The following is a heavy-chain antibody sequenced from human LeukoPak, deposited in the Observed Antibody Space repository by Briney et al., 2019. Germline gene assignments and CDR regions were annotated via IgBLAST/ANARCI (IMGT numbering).Heavy chain of an antibody. Sequence: PRESLRLSCAASGFTFSSYEMNWVRQAPGKGLEWVSYISSSGSTIYYADSVKGRFTISRDNAKNSLYLQMNSLRSEDTAVYYCARESRAGTSDYWGQGTLVTVSS. CDR2: ISSSGSTI. V-gene: IGHV3-48*03. CDR1: GFTFSSYE. CDR3: ARESRAGTSDY. J-gene: IGHJ4*02. D-gene: IGHD6-19*01.